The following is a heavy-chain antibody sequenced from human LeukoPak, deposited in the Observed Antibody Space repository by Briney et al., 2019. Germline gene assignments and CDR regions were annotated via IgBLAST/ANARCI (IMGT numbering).Heavy chain of an antibody. CDR3: AKDKNRQWLVLGLDAFDI. Sequence: GGSLRLSCAASGFTFDDYAMHWVRHAPVKGLEWVSGISWNSGSIGYADSVKGRFTISRDNAKNSLYLQMNSLRAEDTALYYCAKDKNRQWLVLGLDAFDIWGQGTMVTVSS. D-gene: IGHD6-19*01. CDR1: GFTFDDYA. CDR2: ISWNSGSI. V-gene: IGHV3-9*01. J-gene: IGHJ3*02.